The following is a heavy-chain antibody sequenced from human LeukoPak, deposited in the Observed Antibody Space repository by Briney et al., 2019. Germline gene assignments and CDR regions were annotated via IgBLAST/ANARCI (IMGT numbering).Heavy chain of an antibody. J-gene: IGHJ6*03. Sequence: SVKVSCKASGYTFTSYAISWVRQAPGQGLEWMGGIIPIFGTANYAQKFQGRVTITADESTSTAYMELSSLRSEDTAVYYCARGVAGTSGYYYYMDVWGKGTTVTISS. CDR2: IIPIFGTA. V-gene: IGHV1-69*13. CDR3: ARGVAGTSGYYYYMDV. CDR1: GYTFTSYA. D-gene: IGHD6-19*01.